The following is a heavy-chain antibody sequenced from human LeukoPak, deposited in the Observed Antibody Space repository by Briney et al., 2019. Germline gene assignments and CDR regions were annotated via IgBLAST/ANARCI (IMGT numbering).Heavy chain of an antibody. CDR2: TSPSGS. J-gene: IGHJ6*03. Sequence: SETLSLTCTVSGGSISSYYWSWIRQPAGKALEWIGRTSPSGSHYNPSLKSRVTISVDTSKNQFSLKLSSVTAADTAVYYCARTTEGYCRGRSCYSYYYYMDVWGKGTTVTASS. CDR3: ARTTEGYCRGRSCYSYYYYMDV. V-gene: IGHV4-4*07. D-gene: IGHD2-15*01. CDR1: GGSISSYY.